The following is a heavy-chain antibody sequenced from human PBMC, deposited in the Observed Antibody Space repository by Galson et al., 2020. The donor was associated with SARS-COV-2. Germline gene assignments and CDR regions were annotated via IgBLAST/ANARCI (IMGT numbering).Heavy chain of an antibody. Sequence: GESLKISCAASGFTFSSYWMSWVRQAPGKGLEWVANIKQDGSEKYYLDSVKGRFTISRDNAENSLYLQLNSLRAEDTAVYYCATSTPKVALQPFDYWGQGTLVTVSS. CDR3: ATSTPKVALQPFDY. CDR1: GFTFSSYW. V-gene: IGHV3-7*01. CDR2: IKQDGSEK. J-gene: IGHJ4*02.